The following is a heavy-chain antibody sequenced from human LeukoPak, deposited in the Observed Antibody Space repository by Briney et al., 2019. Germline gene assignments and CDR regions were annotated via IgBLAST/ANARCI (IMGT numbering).Heavy chain of an antibody. D-gene: IGHD2-2*01. Sequence: SETLSLTCAVYGGSFSGYYWSWIRQPPGKGLEWIGEINHSGSTNYNPSLKSRVTISVDTSKNQFSLKLSSVTAADTAVYYCAREALVVVPAAIHFDYWGQGTLVTVSS. CDR2: INHSGST. CDR3: AREALVVVPAAIHFDY. J-gene: IGHJ4*02. V-gene: IGHV4-34*01. CDR1: GGSFSGYY.